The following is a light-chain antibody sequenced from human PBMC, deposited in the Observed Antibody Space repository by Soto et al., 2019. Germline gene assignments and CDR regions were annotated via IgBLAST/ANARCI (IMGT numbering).Light chain of an antibody. CDR1: QSISSW. V-gene: IGKV1-5*01. Sequence: DIQMTQSPSTLSASVGDRVTITCRASQSISSWLAWYQQKPGKAPKLLIYDASSLESGVPSRFSGSGSGTEFTLTISSLQPDDCAIYYCQQYHTWPITFGGGTKVEIK. CDR3: QQYHTWPIT. J-gene: IGKJ4*01. CDR2: DAS.